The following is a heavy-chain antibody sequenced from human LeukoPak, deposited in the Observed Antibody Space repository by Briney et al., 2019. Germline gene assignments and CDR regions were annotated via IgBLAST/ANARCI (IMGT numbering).Heavy chain of an antibody. CDR3: ARDRQIAY. Sequence: GGSLRLSCAASGLTFSNYWLTWVRQAPGQGLEWVANIKQDGSEKHYVDSVKGRFTISRDNAKNSLYLQMNSLRAEDTAVYYCARDRQIAYWGQGTLVTISS. CDR2: IKQDGSEK. V-gene: IGHV3-7*01. CDR1: GLTFSNYW. J-gene: IGHJ4*02.